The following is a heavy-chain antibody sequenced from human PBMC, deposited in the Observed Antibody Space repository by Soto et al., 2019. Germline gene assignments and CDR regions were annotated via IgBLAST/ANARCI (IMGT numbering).Heavy chain of an antibody. Sequence: IRLSWAACGVTFSRYSMNWVRQAPGKGLEWMAVISNDGSNKYYADSVKGRFTISRDNSKDTLFLQMNSLRGEDTAIYYCAKVIRADSTSSNFYYYSGMDVWGQGTTVTVSS. CDR1: GVTFSRYS. CDR2: ISNDGSNK. D-gene: IGHD6-6*01. J-gene: IGHJ6*02. CDR3: AKVIRADSTSSNFYYYSGMDV. V-gene: IGHV3-30*18.